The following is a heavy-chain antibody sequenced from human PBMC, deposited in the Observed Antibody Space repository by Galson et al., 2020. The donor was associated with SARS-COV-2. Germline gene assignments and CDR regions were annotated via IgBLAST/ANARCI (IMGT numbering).Heavy chain of an antibody. CDR3: AREVRGDIWSGYYAFDQ. Sequence: GESLKISCTASGFSFSSYEMNWVRQAPGKGLELVSHISSSGSSTHYADWVKGRFTMSRDNAKNSLVLQMNSLRAEDTAVYYCAREVRGDIWSGYYAFDQWGQGTQVIVSS. D-gene: IGHD3-3*01. CDR1: GFSFSSYE. V-gene: IGHV3-48*03. J-gene: IGHJ4*02. CDR2: ISSSGSST.